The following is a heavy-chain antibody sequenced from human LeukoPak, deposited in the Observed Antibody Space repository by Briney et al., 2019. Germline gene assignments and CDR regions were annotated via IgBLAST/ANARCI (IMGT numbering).Heavy chain of an antibody. J-gene: IGHJ4*02. V-gene: IGHV4-38-2*01. Sequence: SETLSLTCAVSGYSISSGYYWGWIRQPPGKGLEWIGSIHHSGSTYYNPSLKSRVTISVDTSKNQFSLRLSSATAADTAVYYCARTYYYDSSGYSFDYWGQGTLVIVSS. CDR2: IHHSGST. CDR1: GYSISSGYY. CDR3: ARTYYYDSSGYSFDY. D-gene: IGHD3-22*01.